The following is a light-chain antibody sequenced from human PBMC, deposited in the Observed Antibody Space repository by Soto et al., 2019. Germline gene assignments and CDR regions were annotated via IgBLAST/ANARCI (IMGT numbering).Light chain of an antibody. V-gene: IGKV1-9*01. J-gene: IGKJ3*01. CDR3: QQLDTYPFS. CDR1: QGVNNS. CDR2: AAS. Sequence: IPLTQSPSSLSASVGDRVTITCRASQGVNNSLTWYQQKPGKAPKLLIYAASTLQSGVPSRFSGSGSGADFTLTISCLQPDDFATYYCQQLDTYPFSFGPGTTLDIK.